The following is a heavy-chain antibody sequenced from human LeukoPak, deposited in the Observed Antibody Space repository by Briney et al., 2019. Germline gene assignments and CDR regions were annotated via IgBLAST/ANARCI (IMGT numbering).Heavy chain of an antibody. Sequence: GASVKVSCKASGYTFTSYGISWVRQAPGQGLEWMGWISANNGNTNYAQKLQGRVTMTTDTSTSTAYMELRSLRSDDTAVYYCARDGGYGYCANGVCYSDIWGQGTMVTVSS. CDR3: ARDGGYGYCANGVCYSDI. J-gene: IGHJ3*02. D-gene: IGHD2-8*01. CDR1: GYTFTSYG. V-gene: IGHV1-18*01. CDR2: ISANNGNT.